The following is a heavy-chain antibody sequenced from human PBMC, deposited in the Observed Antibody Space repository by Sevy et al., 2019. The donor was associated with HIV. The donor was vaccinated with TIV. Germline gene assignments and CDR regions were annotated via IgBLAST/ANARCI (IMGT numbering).Heavy chain of an antibody. J-gene: IGHJ6*02. CDR1: GITFSTSG. CDR3: ARDLASSGNGLDV. Sequence: GGSLRLSCVVSGITFSTSGMHWVRQAPGKGLEWVAVISYHGRDKFYADSVKGRFTISRDNSKNTLYLQMNSLRPEDTAVYYCARDLASSGNGLDVWGQGTTVTVSS. CDR2: ISYHGRDK. D-gene: IGHD3-3*02. V-gene: IGHV3-30*03.